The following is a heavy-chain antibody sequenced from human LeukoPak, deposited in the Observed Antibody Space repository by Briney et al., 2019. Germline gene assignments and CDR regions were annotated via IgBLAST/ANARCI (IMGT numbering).Heavy chain of an antibody. V-gene: IGHV3-43D*03. Sequence: GGSLRLSCAASGFTFDDYAMHWVRQAPGKGLEWVSLISWDGGSNYYADSVKGRFTISRDNSKNSLYLQMNSLRAEDTALYYCAKADYYGSGSPFGYWGQGTLVTVSS. D-gene: IGHD3-10*01. CDR2: ISWDGGSN. CDR1: GFTFDDYA. J-gene: IGHJ4*02. CDR3: AKADYYGSGSPFGY.